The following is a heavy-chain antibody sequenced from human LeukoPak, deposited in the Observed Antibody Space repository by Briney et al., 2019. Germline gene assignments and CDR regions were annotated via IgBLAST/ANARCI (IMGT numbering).Heavy chain of an antibody. CDR1: GYTLTELS. J-gene: IGHJ3*02. D-gene: IGHD6-6*01. CDR2: FDPEDGET. CDR3: ETDRPQAARDAFDI. V-gene: IGHV1-24*01. Sequence: ASVKVSCKVSGYTLTELSMHWVRQAPGKGLEWMGGFDPEDGETIYAQKFQGRVTMTEDTSTDTAYMELSSLRSEDTAVYYCETDRPQAARDAFDIWGQGTMVTVSS.